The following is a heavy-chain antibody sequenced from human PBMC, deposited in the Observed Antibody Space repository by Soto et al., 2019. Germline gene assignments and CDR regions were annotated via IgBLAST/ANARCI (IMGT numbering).Heavy chain of an antibody. Sequence: GGSLRLSCAASAFTFKNHWMHWVRQVPGKGPVWVSRINGDGSFTSYADAVKGRFTISRDNAKNSLYLQMSSLRAEDTAVYYCAKSTRHVDILTGHSFDYWGQGTLVTVSS. CDR3: AKSTRHVDILTGHSFDY. CDR2: INGDGSFT. V-gene: IGHV3-74*01. J-gene: IGHJ4*02. CDR1: AFTFKNHW. D-gene: IGHD3-9*01.